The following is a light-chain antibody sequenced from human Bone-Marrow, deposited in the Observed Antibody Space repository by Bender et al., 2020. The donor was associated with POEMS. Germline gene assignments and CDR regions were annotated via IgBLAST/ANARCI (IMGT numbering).Light chain of an antibody. Sequence: QSTLTQPASVSGSLGQSITISCTGTSSDVGRYDRVSWYQQYPGKAPKLMIYEVSKRPSGVPDRFSGSKSGNTASLTISGLQAEDEADYYCAAYTGTTVVFGGGTKLTVL. V-gene: IGLV2-14*02. CDR2: EVS. J-gene: IGLJ2*01. CDR1: SSDVGRYDR. CDR3: AAYTGTTVV.